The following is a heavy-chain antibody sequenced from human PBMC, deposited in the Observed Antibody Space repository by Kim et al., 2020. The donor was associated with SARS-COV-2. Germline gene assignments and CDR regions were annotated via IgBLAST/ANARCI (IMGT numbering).Heavy chain of an antibody. CDR1: GYTFTSYG. Sequence: ASVKVSCKASGYTFTSYGISWVRQAPGQGLEWMGWISAYNGNTNYAQKLQGRVTMTTDTSTSTAYMELRSLRSDDTAVYYCARWGGIHLWVLPTDYWGQGTLVTVSS. V-gene: IGHV1-18*01. CDR2: ISAYNGNT. D-gene: IGHD5-18*01. J-gene: IGHJ4*02. CDR3: ARWGGIHLWVLPTDY.